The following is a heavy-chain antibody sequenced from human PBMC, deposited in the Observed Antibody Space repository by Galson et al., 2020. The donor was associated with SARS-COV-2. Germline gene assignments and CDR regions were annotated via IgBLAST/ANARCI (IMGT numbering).Heavy chain of an antibody. CDR1: GYTFSSNG. CDR2: ISVDNGST. CDR3: ARESSWARGLMYAMDA. J-gene: IGHJ6*02. V-gene: IGHV1-18*04. Sequence: ASVKVSCKASGYTFSSNGISWVRQAPGQGLEWMGLISVDNGSTKYAQNFQGRVTMTTDTYTSTAYMELRSLRSDDTAVYYCARESSWARGLMYAMDAWGQGTTVTVSS. D-gene: IGHD3-10*01.